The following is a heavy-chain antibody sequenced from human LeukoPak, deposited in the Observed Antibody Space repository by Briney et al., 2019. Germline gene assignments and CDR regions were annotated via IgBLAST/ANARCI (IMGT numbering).Heavy chain of an antibody. D-gene: IGHD2-2*03. Sequence: NAGGSLRLSCAASGFTFSSYSMSWVRQAPGKGLEWVSFISSSSTYIYYADSVKGRFTISRDDAKNSLYLQMSSLRADDTAVYYCASFLALDVDYWGQGTLVTVSS. J-gene: IGHJ4*02. CDR1: GFTFSSYS. CDR3: ASFLALDVDY. V-gene: IGHV3-21*01. CDR2: ISSSSTYI.